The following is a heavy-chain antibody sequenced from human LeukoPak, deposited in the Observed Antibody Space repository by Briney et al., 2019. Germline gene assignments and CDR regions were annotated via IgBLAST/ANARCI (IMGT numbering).Heavy chain of an antibody. D-gene: IGHD3-10*02. CDR2: VNPSGGST. Sequence: ASVKVSCKASGYTFTSYYMHWVRQAPGQGLEWMGIVNPSGGSTSYAQKFQGRVTMTRDMSTSTVYMELSSLRSEDTAVYYCARAELLRSCGFDPWGQGTLVTVSS. CDR3: ARAELLRSCGFDP. V-gene: IGHV1-46*01. J-gene: IGHJ5*02. CDR1: GYTFTSYY.